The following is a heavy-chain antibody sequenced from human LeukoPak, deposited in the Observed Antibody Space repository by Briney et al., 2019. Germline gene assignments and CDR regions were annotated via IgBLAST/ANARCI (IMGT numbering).Heavy chain of an antibody. Sequence: QPRGSLGFSCAASGFTFGGYGISWAGQPPGKGREGVPTIKQDGSEKSYVVSVKGRFTISRDNAKNSLYLQMNSLRAEDTAVYYCARDEGGRVRGVIDYWGQGTLVTVSS. D-gene: IGHD3-10*01. CDR3: ARDEGGRVRGVIDY. J-gene: IGHJ4*02. CDR1: GFTFGGYG. V-gene: IGHV3-7*03. CDR2: IKQDGSEK.